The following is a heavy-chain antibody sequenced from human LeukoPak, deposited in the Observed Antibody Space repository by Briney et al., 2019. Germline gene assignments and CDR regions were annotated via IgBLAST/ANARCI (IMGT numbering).Heavy chain of an antibody. D-gene: IGHD6-13*01. CDR3: ARGPAGTARYFQH. CDR2: INSDGSST. Sequence: GGSLRLSCAASGFTFSSYWMHWVRQAPGKGLVWVSRINSDGSSTSYADSVKGRFTISRDNAKNTLYLQMNSLRAEDTAVYYCARGPAGTARYFQHWGQGTLVTVSS. V-gene: IGHV3-74*01. J-gene: IGHJ1*01. CDR1: GFTFSSYW.